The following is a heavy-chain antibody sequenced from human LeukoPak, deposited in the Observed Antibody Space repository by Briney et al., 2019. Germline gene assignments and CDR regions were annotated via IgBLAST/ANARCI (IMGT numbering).Heavy chain of an antibody. CDR2: VSDDGNNI. V-gene: IGHV3-30*04. D-gene: IGHD3-22*01. Sequence: GGSLRLSCAASGFTFSNYPMHWVRQAPGKGLEWVAVVSDDGNNIYYADSVKGRFTISRDNSKNTLYLQTNSLRAEDTALYYCVRDRDSTGYYDYWGQGTLVTVSS. CDR3: VRDRDSTGYYDY. CDR1: GFTFSNYP. J-gene: IGHJ4*02.